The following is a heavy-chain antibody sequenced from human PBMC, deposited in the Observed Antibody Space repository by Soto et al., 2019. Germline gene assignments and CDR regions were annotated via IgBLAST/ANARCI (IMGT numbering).Heavy chain of an antibody. CDR1: GASVSSYY. CDR2: IYYSGNT. D-gene: IGHD3-16*01. Sequence: SETLSLTCSVSGASVSSYYWSWIRQPPGKGLEWIGHIYYSGNTDYNPSLKSRLAISIDTSKNQFSLKLSSVTAADTAVYFCAREGGESSDGLYYFDSWGQGSLVTVSS. V-gene: IGHV4-59*02. J-gene: IGHJ4*02. CDR3: AREGGESSDGLYYFDS.